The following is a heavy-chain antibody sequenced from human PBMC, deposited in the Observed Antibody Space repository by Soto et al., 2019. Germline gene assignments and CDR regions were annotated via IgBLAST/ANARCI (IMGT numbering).Heavy chain of an antibody. CDR1: GGTFSSYA. CDR3: ARGRSDYYCSGSYSAEFDY. Sequence: QVQLVQSGAEVKKPGSSVKVSCKASGGTFSSYAISWVRQAPGQGLEWMGGIIPIFGTANYAQKFQGRVTITADESTRTAYRGRSSLRDEDTAMYYCARGRSDYYCSGSYSAEFDYWGQGTLVTDSS. CDR2: IIPIFGTA. V-gene: IGHV1-69*01. J-gene: IGHJ4*02. D-gene: IGHD3-10*01.